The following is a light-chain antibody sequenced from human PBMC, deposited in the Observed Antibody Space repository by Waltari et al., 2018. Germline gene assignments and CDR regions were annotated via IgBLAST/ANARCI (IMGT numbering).Light chain of an antibody. J-gene: IGLJ2*01. Sequence: QSALTQPASVSGSPGQSITISCTGTSRDVGGYNYVSWHQQHPGKAPTLMIYDVTKRPSGVSNRFSVSNSGNTASLTISGLQAEDESDYYCSSYSSSSTLLFGGGTKLTVL. V-gene: IGLV2-14*03. CDR3: SSYSSSSTLL. CDR2: DVT. CDR1: SRDVGGYNY.